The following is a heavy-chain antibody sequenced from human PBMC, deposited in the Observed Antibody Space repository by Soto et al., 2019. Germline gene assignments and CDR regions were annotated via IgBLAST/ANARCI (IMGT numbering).Heavy chain of an antibody. CDR3: ARKGRVVPAALDY. CDR1: GYSFTTYW. CDR2: IYPGDSDT. J-gene: IGHJ4*02. D-gene: IGHD2-2*01. Sequence: PGESLKISCQGSGYSFTTYWIAWVRQMPGKGLEWMGIIYPGDSDTRYSPSFQGQVTISADTSISTAYLQWSSLKASDSAMYYCARKGRVVPAALDYWGQGTLVTV. V-gene: IGHV5-51*01.